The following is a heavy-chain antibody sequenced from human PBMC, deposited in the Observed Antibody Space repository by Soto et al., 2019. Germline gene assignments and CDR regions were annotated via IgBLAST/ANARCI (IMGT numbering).Heavy chain of an antibody. V-gene: IGHV4-4*07. CDR1: GDSMTKYY. D-gene: IGHD1-26*01. J-gene: IGHJ4*02. Sequence: QVQLQESGPGLVKPSETLSLTCTVSGDSMTKYYWSWIRQPAGKGLEWIGRIYTSGSTNYNPSLKSRVTMSIDTSNNHFSLDLKSVTAADTAVYYCARTVGAAYYFAFWGRGALVTVSS. CDR2: IYTSGST. CDR3: ARTVGAAYYFAF.